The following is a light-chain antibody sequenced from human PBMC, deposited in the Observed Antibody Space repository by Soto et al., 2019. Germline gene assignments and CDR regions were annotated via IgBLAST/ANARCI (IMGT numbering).Light chain of an antibody. CDR1: QSVSSY. CDR2: DAS. CDR3: QQRGSWPRT. V-gene: IGKV3-11*01. Sequence: ETVLTQSPATLSMSPGERAALSCRASQSVSSYLAWYQQKPGQAPRLLIYDASNRATGIPARFSGSGSGTDFTLTISSLEPEDFAVYYCQQRGSWPRTFGQGTKVKIK. J-gene: IGKJ1*01.